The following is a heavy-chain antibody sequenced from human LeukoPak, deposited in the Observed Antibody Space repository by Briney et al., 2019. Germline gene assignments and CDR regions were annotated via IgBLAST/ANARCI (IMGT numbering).Heavy chain of an antibody. CDR2: ISGSGGST. D-gene: IGHD3-3*01. V-gene: IGHV3-23*01. Sequence: GGSLRLSCAASGFTFSSYAMSWVRQAPGKGLEWVSAISGSGGSTYYADSVKGRFTISRDNSKNTLYLQMNSLRAEDTAVYYCARDGGRLSRYYGMDVWGQGTTVTVSS. CDR3: ARDGGRLSRYYGMDV. J-gene: IGHJ6*02. CDR1: GFTFSSYA.